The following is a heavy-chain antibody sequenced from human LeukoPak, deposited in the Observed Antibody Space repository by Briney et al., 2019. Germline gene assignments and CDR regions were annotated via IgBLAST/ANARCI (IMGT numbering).Heavy chain of an antibody. Sequence: GGSLRLSCAASGFTFSSYGMSWVRQAPGKGLEWVSAISGSGGSTYYADSVKGRFTISRDNSKNTLYLQMNSLRAEDTAVYYCAKFKWELLPPRYYFDYWGQGTLVTVSS. CDR3: AKFKWELLPPRYYFDY. CDR2: ISGSGGST. D-gene: IGHD1-26*01. J-gene: IGHJ4*02. V-gene: IGHV3-23*01. CDR1: GFTFSSYG.